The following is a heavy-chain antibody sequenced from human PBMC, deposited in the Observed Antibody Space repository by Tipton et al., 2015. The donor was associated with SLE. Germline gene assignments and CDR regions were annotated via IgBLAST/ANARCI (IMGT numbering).Heavy chain of an antibody. V-gene: IGHV4-34*01. Sequence: TLSLTCAVSGGSFSGYYWYWVRQPPEQGLEWIGEITQSGVTNYNPSLKSRVTMSLDTSKNQFSLKLTSVTAADTAVYFCARGCSSTTCEPFDYFGLDVWGQGPTVTVSS. D-gene: IGHD2-2*01. CDR3: ARGCSSTTCEPFDYFGLDV. J-gene: IGHJ6*02. CDR1: GGSFSGYY. CDR2: ITQSGVT.